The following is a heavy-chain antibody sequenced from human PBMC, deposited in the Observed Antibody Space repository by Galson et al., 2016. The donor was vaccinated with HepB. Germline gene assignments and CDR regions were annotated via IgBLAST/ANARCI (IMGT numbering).Heavy chain of an antibody. CDR1: GFTFRSYG. D-gene: IGHD1-1*01. V-gene: IGHV3-30*03. CDR3: GKWDWNDPAD. Sequence: SLRLSCAASGFTFRSYGLQWVRQAPGRGPEWLAIIAYLGRNQFYADSVKGRFTISRDDSRNSVYLQMDSLREEDTAVYYCGKWDWNDPADWGQGTLVSVSS. J-gene: IGHJ4*02. CDR2: IAYLGRNQ.